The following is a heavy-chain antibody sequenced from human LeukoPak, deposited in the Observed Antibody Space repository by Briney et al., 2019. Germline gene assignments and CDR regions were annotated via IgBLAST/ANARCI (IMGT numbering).Heavy chain of an antibody. V-gene: IGHV3-7*03. CDR3: ARDQIRIAAAGNPFDY. CDR1: GFTFSSYW. J-gene: IGHJ4*02. D-gene: IGHD6-13*01. Sequence: GGSLRLSCAASGFTFSSYWMSWVRQAPGKGLEWVANIKQDGSEKYYVDSVKGRFTISRDNAKNSLYLQVNSLRAEDTAVYYCARDQIRIAAAGNPFDYWGQGTLVTVSS. CDR2: IKQDGSEK.